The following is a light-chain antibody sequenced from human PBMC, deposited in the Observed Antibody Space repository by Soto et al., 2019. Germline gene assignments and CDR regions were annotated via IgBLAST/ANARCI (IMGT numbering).Light chain of an antibody. CDR2: DAS. Sequence: EIVLTQSPATLSSFPGDRVTLSCRASQSVSSYLAWYQQKPGQAPRLLIYDASNRATGIPARFSGSGSGTDFTLTISSLEPEDFAVYYCQQRSDWPLTFGGWTKV. CDR1: QSVSSY. V-gene: IGKV3-11*01. J-gene: IGKJ4*01. CDR3: QQRSDWPLT.